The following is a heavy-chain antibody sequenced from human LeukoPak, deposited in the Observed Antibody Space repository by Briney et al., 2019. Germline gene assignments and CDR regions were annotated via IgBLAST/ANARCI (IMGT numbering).Heavy chain of an antibody. Sequence: ASVKVSCKASGYTFTGYYMHWVRQAPGQGLEWMGWVNPNSGGTNYAQKFQGRVTMTRDTSISTAYMELSRLRSDDTAVYYCATLWFGELLSDIWGQGTLVTVSS. D-gene: IGHD3-10*01. J-gene: IGHJ4*02. V-gene: IGHV1-2*02. CDR1: GYTFTGYY. CDR3: ATLWFGELLSDI. CDR2: VNPNSGGT.